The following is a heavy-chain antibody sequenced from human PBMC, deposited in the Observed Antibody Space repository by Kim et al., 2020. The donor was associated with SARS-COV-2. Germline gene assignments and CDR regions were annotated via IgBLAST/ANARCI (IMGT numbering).Heavy chain of an antibody. J-gene: IGHJ4*02. V-gene: IGHV4-38-2*02. CDR1: GYSISSGYY. Sequence: SETLSLTCTVSGYSISSGYYWGWIRQPPGKGLEWIGSIYHSGSTYYNPSLKSRVTISVDTSKNQFSLKLSSVTAADTAVYYCARASPSYYDFWSGSPAVFDYWGQGTLVTVSS. CDR3: ARASPSYYDFWSGSPAVFDY. D-gene: IGHD3-3*01. CDR2: IYHSGST.